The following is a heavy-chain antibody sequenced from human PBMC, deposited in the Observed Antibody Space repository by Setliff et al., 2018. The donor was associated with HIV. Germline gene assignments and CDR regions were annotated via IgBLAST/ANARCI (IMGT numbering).Heavy chain of an antibody. D-gene: IGHD5-18*01. CDR3: ARVARYSYGSFES. CDR2: IDYSGSP. CDR1: GGSFSGYH. Sequence: KTSETLSLTCAVYGGSFSGYHWSWIRQPPGEGLEWIGEIDYSGSPNYNPSLKSRVTISIDTSKKQFSLRLTSVTAADTAVYYCARVARYSYGSFESWGQGTLVTVSS. V-gene: IGHV4-34*01. J-gene: IGHJ4*02.